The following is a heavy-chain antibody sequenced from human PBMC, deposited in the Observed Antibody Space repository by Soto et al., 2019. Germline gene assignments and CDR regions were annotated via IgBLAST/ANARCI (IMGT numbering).Heavy chain of an antibody. CDR3: ARVGIAVPPQHFAY. CDR2: ISYDGSNK. CDR1: GFTFSSYA. D-gene: IGHD6-13*01. J-gene: IGHJ4*02. Sequence: PGGSLRLSCAASGFTFSSYAMHWVRQAPGKGLEWVAVISYDGSNKYYADSVKGRFTISRDNSKNTLYLQMNSLRAEDTAVYYCARVGIAVPPQHFAYPGQGTLVPVSS. V-gene: IGHV3-30-3*01.